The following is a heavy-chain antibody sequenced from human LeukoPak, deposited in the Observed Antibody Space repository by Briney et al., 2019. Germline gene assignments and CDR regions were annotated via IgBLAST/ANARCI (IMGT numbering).Heavy chain of an antibody. CDR3: ASRIVPSSDFVY. D-gene: IGHD5-12*01. V-gene: IGHV3-74*01. Sequence: GGSLRLSCAASGFTFSSYWMHWVRQAPGKGLVWVSRINSDGSSTSYADSVKGRFTISRDNAKNTLYLQMNSLRAEDTAVYYCASRIVPSSDFVYWGQGTLVTVSS. J-gene: IGHJ4*02. CDR1: GFTFSSYW. CDR2: INSDGSST.